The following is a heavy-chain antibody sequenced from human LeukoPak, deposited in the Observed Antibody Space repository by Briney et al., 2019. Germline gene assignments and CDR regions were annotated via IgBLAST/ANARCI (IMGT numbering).Heavy chain of an antibody. V-gene: IGHV3-23*01. Sequence: GGSLRLSCAASGFTVSSNYMSWVRQAPGKGLEWVSAISGSGGSTYYADSVKGRCTISRDNSKNTLYLQMNSLRAEDTAVYYCAKDRASMYSSSGPYWGQGTLVTVSS. CDR2: ISGSGGST. D-gene: IGHD6-6*01. CDR1: GFTVSSNY. J-gene: IGHJ4*02. CDR3: AKDRASMYSSSGPY.